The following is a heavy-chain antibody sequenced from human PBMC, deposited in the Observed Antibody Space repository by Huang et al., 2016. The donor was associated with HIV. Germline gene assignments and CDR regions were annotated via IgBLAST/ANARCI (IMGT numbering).Heavy chain of an antibody. D-gene: IGHD3-10*01. CDR1: GGSLSGYS. J-gene: IGHJ5*02. CDR3: ARDATKNPRGWFDP. Sequence: QVHLQQWGAGLLKSAETLSLTCAVYGGSLSGYSWSWLRQTPGKGLEWIGEINHLGSPNDNPSLKSRVSISMDGSKKQFSLKLRSISDADTAVYFCARDATKNPRGWFDPWGQGTLVTVSS. V-gene: IGHV4-34*02. CDR2: INHLGSP.